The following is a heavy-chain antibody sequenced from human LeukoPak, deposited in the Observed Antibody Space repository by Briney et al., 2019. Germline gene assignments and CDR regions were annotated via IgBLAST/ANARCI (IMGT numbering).Heavy chain of an antibody. V-gene: IGHV4-61*01. D-gene: IGHD3-22*01. CDR3: ARDLRRWGWLPGDSYYYGMDV. CDR2: IYYSGST. J-gene: IGHJ6*02. CDR1: GGSISSGSYY. Sequence: SETLSLTCTVSGGSISSGSYYWGWIRQPPGKGLEWIGYIYYSGSTNYNPSLKSRVTISVDTSKNQFSLKLSSVTAADTAVYYCARDLRRWGWLPGDSYYYGMDVWGQGTTVTVSS.